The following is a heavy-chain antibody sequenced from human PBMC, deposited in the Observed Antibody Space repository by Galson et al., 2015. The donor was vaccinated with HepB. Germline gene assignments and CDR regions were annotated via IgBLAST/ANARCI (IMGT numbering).Heavy chain of an antibody. CDR1: GYTFSSYD. Sequence: SVKVSCKAFGYTFSSYDIIWVRQATGQGLEWLGWMNPDSGETGNAQKFQGRVTMTRNTSMSTAYMELSSLRSQDTAVYYCARGMFNYVFSGLDVRGQGTTVTVSS. CDR3: ARGMFNYVFSGLDV. D-gene: IGHD3/OR15-3a*01. V-gene: IGHV1-8*01. CDR2: MNPDSGET. J-gene: IGHJ6*02.